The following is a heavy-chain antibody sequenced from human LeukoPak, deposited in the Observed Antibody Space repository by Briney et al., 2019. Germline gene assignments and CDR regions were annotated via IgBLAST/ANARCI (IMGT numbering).Heavy chain of an antibody. J-gene: IGHJ4*02. D-gene: IGHD2-15*01. V-gene: IGHV1-2*02. Sequence: ASVEVSCRASGYTFTGNYIHWVRQAPGQGREGVGWINPKDGRTNYAQRFQDRVTMTRDTSISTAYMDLSSLRSDDTAVYYCARVIGGSSGDFWGQGTLVTVSS. CDR3: ARVIGGSSGDF. CDR2: INPKDGRT. CDR1: GYTFTGNY.